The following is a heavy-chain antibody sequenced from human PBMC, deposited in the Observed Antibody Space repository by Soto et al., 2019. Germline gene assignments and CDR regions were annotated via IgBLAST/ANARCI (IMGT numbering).Heavy chain of an antibody. D-gene: IGHD3-22*01. CDR2: IYYSGST. J-gene: IGHJ4*02. V-gene: IGHV4-31*03. Sequence: LSDTCTVSNGSSSRGGYCRSWISKHPGKGLEWIGYIYYSGSTYYNPSLKSRVTISVDTSKNQFSLKLSSVTAADTAVYYCARSGTYDSSGYYFNYWGQGTLVTVSS. CDR1: NGSSSRGGYC. CDR3: ARSGTYDSSGYYFNY.